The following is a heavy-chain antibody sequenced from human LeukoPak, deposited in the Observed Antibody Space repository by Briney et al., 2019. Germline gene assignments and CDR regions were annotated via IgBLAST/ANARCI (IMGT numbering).Heavy chain of an antibody. CDR2: IYHSVTT. J-gene: IGHJ4*02. Sequence: TSQTLSLTCAVSGGSITSGGYSWSWVRQPPGKALEWIGYIYHSVTTHYNPSLKSRVFISVDRSKNQFSLKLNSVTAADTAVYYCARAHSGYYYFDYWGQGTLVTVSS. CDR3: ARAHSGYYYFDY. CDR1: GGSITSGGYS. V-gene: IGHV4-30-2*01. D-gene: IGHD5-12*01.